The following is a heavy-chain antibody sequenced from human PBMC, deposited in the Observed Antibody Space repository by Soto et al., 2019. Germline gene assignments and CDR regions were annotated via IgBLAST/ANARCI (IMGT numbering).Heavy chain of an antibody. J-gene: IGHJ6*04. Sequence: EVQLVESGGGLVQPGGSLRLSCAASEFTFDKYYMTWVRHAPGKGPEWVASITPDGSELYYVDSVKGRFTISRDNANNSLSLQMNSLRAWETAVYFCAKGNWNYYYGYVVWGKGTTVTGSS. D-gene: IGHD1-20*01. CDR2: ITPDGSEL. CDR3: AKGNWNYYYGYVV. V-gene: IGHV3-7*01. CDR1: EFTFDKYY.